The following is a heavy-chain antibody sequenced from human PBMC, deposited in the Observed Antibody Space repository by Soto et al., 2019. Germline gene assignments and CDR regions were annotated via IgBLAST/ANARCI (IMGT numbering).Heavy chain of an antibody. J-gene: IGHJ4*02. D-gene: IGHD3-3*01. V-gene: IGHV1-8*01. CDR3: ARNYDFWSGYSY. Sequence: ASVKVTCKASGYTFTSYDINWVRQATGQGLEWMGWMNPNSGNTGYAQKFQGRVTMTRNTSISTAYMELSSLRSEDTAVYYCARNYDFWSGYSYWGQGTLVTLSS. CDR2: MNPNSGNT. CDR1: GYTFTSYD.